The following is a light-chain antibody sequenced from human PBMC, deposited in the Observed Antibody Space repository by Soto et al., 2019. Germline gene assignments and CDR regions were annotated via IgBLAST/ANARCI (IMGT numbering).Light chain of an antibody. V-gene: IGLV1-44*01. J-gene: IGLJ2*01. CDR1: SSNIGSHT. CDR2: SNT. CDR3: AAWDDGLNGVV. Sequence: QSVLTQPPSASGTPGQTIAISCSGGSSNIGSHTVNWYQQLPGTAPRLLIYSNTQRPSGVPDRFSGSKSGTSASLAISGLRSEYEGDYYCAAWDDGLNGVVFGGGTKLTVL.